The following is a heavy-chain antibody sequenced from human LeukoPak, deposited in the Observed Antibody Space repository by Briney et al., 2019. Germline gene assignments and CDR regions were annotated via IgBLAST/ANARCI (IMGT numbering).Heavy chain of an antibody. CDR3: ATALFHFYYDSSGSFFDY. Sequence: GGSLRLSGVFSGFTFSNYWMSWVRQAPGKGLEWVANIKQDESEKHYVDSVKGRFTISRDNAKNSLYLQMNSLRAEDTAVYYCATALFHFYYDSSGSFFDYWGQGTLVTVSS. D-gene: IGHD3-22*01. CDR1: GFTFSNYW. V-gene: IGHV3-7*03. CDR2: IKQDESEK. J-gene: IGHJ4*02.